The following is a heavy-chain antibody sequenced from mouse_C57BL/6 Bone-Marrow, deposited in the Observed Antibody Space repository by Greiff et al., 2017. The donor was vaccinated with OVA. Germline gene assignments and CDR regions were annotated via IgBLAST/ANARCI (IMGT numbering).Heavy chain of an antibody. J-gene: IGHJ2*01. CDR3: TRWRWLLLFDY. D-gene: IGHD2-3*01. Sequence: EVKVVESGTVLARPGASVKMSCKTSGYTFTSYWMHWVKQRPGQGLEWIGAIYPGNSDTSYNQKFKGKAKLTAVTSASTAYMELSSLTNEDSAVYYCTRWRWLLLFDYWGQGTTLTVSS. CDR2: IYPGNSDT. CDR1: GYTFTSYW. V-gene: IGHV1-5*01.